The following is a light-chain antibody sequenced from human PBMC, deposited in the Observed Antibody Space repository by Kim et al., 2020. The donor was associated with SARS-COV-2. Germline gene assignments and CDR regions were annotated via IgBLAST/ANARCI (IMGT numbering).Light chain of an antibody. CDR2: SSI. V-gene: IGKV1-6*02. CDR1: SGIRSE. CDR3: LQDYTYPLT. Sequence: ASGGDNVIITCRENSGIRSEFGLFPQKPRKGPHVPLCSSIGLQTWVPLRFHGSPTCTVFTLTISSLQPEDSATYYCLQDYTYPLTFGGGTKVDIK. J-gene: IGKJ4*01.